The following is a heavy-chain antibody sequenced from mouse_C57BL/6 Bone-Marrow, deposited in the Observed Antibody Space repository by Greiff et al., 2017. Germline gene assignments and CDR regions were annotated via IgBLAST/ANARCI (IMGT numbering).Heavy chain of an antibody. J-gene: IGHJ4*01. CDR3: ARLYESYAMDY. Sequence: EVKLMESGGGLVKPGGSLKLSCAASGFTFCSYTMSWVRQTPEKRLEWVATISGGGGNTYYPDSVKGRFTISRDNAKNTLYLQMSSQSSEDTALYYCARLYESYAMDYWGQGTSGTVSS. V-gene: IGHV5-9*01. CDR1: GFTFCSYT. CDR2: ISGGGGNT. D-gene: IGHD1-3*01.